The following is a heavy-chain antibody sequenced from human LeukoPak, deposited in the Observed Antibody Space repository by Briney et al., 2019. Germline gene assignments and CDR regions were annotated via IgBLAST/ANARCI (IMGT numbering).Heavy chain of an antibody. J-gene: IGHJ4*02. CDR3: ARGPHGAVGATPNLVEYFDY. CDR2: IIPIFGTA. V-gene: IGHV1-69*06. Sequence: GASVKVSCKASGGTFSSYAISWVRQAPGQGLEWMGGIIPIFGTANYAQKFQGRVTITADKSTSTAYMELSSLRSEDTAVYYCARGPHGAVGATPNLVEYFDYWGQGTLVTVSS. CDR1: GGTFSSYA. D-gene: IGHD1-26*01.